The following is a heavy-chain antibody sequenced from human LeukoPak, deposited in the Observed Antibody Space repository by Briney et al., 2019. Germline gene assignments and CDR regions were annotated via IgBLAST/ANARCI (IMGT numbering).Heavy chain of an antibody. Sequence: GGSLRLSCAASGFTFSSYSMNWVRQAPGKGLEWVSYISSSSSTIYYADSVKGRFTISRDNAKNSVYLQMSSLRGEDTAVYYCARDGITMVRGVMIDFDYWGQGTRVTVSS. CDR1: GFTFSSYS. CDR2: ISSSSSTI. D-gene: IGHD3-10*01. V-gene: IGHV3-48*01. J-gene: IGHJ4*02. CDR3: ARDGITMVRGVMIDFDY.